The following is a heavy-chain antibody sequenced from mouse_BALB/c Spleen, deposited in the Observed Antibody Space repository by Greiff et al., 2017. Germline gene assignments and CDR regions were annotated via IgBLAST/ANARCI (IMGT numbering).Heavy chain of an antibody. V-gene: IGHV14-3*02. Sequence: VQLKQSGAELVKPGASVKLSCTASGFNIKDTYMHWVKQRPEQGLEWIGRIDPANGNTKYDPKFQGKATITADTSSNTAYLQLSSLTSEDTAVYYCASNRYDVWFAYWGQGTLVTVSA. D-gene: IGHD2-14*01. CDR2: IDPANGNT. CDR1: GFNIKDTY. CDR3: ASNRYDVWFAY. J-gene: IGHJ3*01.